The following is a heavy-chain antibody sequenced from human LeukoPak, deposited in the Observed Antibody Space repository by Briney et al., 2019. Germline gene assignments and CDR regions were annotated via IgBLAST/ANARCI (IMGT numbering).Heavy chain of an antibody. D-gene: IGHD3-22*01. CDR1: GFSFDDYS. CDR3: ARDLDYYDSSGYLDY. J-gene: IGHJ4*02. Sequence: PGGPLRLSCVGSGFSFDDYSMNWVRQAPGKGLEWVSSITSRSGYLFYADSVEGRFTISRDNAKNSVYLQMNSLRAEDTAVYYCARDLDYYDSSGYLDYWGQGTLVTVSS. CDR2: ITSRSGYL. V-gene: IGHV3-21*01.